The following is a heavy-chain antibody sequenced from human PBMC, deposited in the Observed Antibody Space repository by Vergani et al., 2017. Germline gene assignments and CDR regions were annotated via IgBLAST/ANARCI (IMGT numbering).Heavy chain of an antibody. D-gene: IGHD3-10*01. V-gene: IGHV4-38-2*01. Sequence: QVQLQESGPGLVKPSETLSLTCGVSGFSISSGYYWGWIRQPSGKGLEGIGIISHSGSTHYNPSLKNRVTISVDTSKNQFSLKLSSVTAADTAIYYCARPHYYYRSGTDLWEFEYWGQGTLVTVSS. CDR3: ARPHYYYRSGTDLWEFEY. J-gene: IGHJ4*02. CDR1: GFSISSGYY. CDR2: ISHSGST.